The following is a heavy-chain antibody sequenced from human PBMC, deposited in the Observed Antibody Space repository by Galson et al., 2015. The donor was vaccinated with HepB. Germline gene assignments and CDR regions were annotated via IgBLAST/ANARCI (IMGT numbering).Heavy chain of an antibody. V-gene: IGHV1-18*01. D-gene: IGHD6-19*01. J-gene: IGHJ6*03. CDR3: ARGGGSGDYDYYYYMDV. Sequence: SVKVSCKASGYTFTRYGISWVRQAPGQGLEWMGWISTYTGNSKYAQKVRGRVTMTTDTATNTAYMELRSLRSDDTAVYYCARGGGSGDYDYYYYMDVWGKGTTVTVSS. CDR1: GYTFTRYG. CDR2: ISTYTGNS.